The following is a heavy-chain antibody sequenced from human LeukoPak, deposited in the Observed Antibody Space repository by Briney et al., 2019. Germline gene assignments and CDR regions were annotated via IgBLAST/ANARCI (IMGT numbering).Heavy chain of an antibody. J-gene: IGHJ4*02. D-gene: IGHD6-13*01. CDR1: GFTFDDYA. CDR3: AKDRIAAGN. CDR2: ISWNSGSI. V-gene: IGHV3-9*01. Sequence: GRSLRLSCAASGFTFDDYAMHWVRQAPGKGLEWVSGISWNSGSIGYADSVKGRFTISRDNAKNSLYLQMNSLRAEDTALYYCAKDRIAAGNWGQETLVTVSS.